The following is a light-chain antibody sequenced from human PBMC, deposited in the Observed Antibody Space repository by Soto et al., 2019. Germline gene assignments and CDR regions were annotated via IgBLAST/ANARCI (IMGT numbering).Light chain of an antibody. CDR1: QRINNW. J-gene: IGKJ1*01. Sequence: DIQMTQSPSTLSASVGDRVTITCRASQRINNWVAWYQQKPGKAPKVLIYDASTLDSGVPSRFSGSGFGTEFTLTIDTLQPDDFATYYCQRYNAFSQTFGQGTKV. V-gene: IGKV1-5*01. CDR3: QRYNAFSQT. CDR2: DAS.